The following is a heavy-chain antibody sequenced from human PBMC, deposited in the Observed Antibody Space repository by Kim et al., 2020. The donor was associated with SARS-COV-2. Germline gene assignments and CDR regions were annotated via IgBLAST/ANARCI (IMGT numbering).Heavy chain of an antibody. CDR1: GYTFTSYD. CDR2: MNPNSGNT. J-gene: IGHJ6*02. D-gene: IGHD3-16*02. Sequence: ASVKVSCKASGYTFTSYDINWVRQATGQGLEWMGWMNPNSGNTGYAQKFQVRVTMTRNTSIGTAYMELSSLRSEDTAVYYCARGLRLGELSLFPYYYYYYGMDVWGQGTTVTVSS. V-gene: IGHV1-8*01. CDR3: ARGLRLGELSLFPYYYYYYGMDV.